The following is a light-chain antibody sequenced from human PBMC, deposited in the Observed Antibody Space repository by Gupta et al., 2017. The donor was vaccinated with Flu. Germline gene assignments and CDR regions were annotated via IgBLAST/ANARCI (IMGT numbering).Light chain of an antibody. CDR1: QSISSY. CDR2: AAS. V-gene: IGKV1-39*01. CDR3: QQSYSTRYT. J-gene: IGKJ2*01. Sequence: PSSLSASVGDRVTITCRASQSISSYLNWYQQKPGKAPKLLIYAASSLQSGVPSRFSGSGSGTDFTLTISSLQPEDFATYYCQQSYSTRYTFGQGTKLEIK.